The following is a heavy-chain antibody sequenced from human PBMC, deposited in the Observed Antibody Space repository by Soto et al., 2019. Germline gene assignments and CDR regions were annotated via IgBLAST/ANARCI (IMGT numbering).Heavy chain of an antibody. CDR1: VASISSGGYY. V-gene: IGHV4-31*03. CDR3: ARESKYDTSGYPPWFAP. Sequence: QVQLQESGPGLVKPSQTLSLTCTVSVASISSGGYYWSWIRQHPGEGLEWIGHIYYSGSTSYNPSLKSRVTISVDTSKNQFSLKLSSVTDADTAVYYCARESKYDTSGYPPWFAPWGQGTLVTVSS. J-gene: IGHJ5*02. D-gene: IGHD3-22*01. CDR2: IYYSGST.